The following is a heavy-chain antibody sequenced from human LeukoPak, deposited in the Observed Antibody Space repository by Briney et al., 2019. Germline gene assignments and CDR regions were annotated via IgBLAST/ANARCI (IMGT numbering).Heavy chain of an antibody. CDR3: AKSLSITGTTGAGGFDY. J-gene: IGHJ4*02. CDR2: ISGSGGST. Sequence: PGGSLRLSCAASGFTFSSYAMSWVRQAPGKGLEWVSAISGSGGSTYYADSVKGRFTISRDNSKNTLYLQMNSLRAEDTAVYYCAKSLSITGTTGAGGFDYWGQGTLVTVSA. D-gene: IGHD1-7*01. CDR1: GFTFSSYA. V-gene: IGHV3-23*01.